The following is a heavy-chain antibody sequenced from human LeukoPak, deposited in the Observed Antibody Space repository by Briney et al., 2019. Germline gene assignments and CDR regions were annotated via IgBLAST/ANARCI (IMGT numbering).Heavy chain of an antibody. CDR3: ARGQRFLEWLLSQRGYYFDY. CDR1: GYTFTSYA. V-gene: IGHV1-3*01. CDR2: INAGNGNT. J-gene: IGHJ4*02. D-gene: IGHD3-3*01. Sequence: GASVTVSCTASGYTFTSYAMHWVRQAPGQRLEWMGWINAGNGNTKYSQKFQGRVTITRDTSASTAYMELSSLRSEDTAVYYCARGQRFLEWLLSQRGYYFDYWGQGTLDTVSS.